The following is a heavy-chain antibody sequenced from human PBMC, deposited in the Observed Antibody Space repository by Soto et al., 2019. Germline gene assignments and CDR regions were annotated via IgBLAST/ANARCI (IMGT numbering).Heavy chain of an antibody. Sequence: SVKVSCKASGGTFSSYAISWVRQAPGQGLEWMGGIIPIFGTANYAQKFQGRATITADKSTSTAYMELSSLRSEDTAVYYCARDVRVSSRRLQRLPGGMDVWGQGTTVTVSS. D-gene: IGHD4-17*01. CDR1: GGTFSSYA. J-gene: IGHJ6*02. CDR3: ARDVRVSSRRLQRLPGGMDV. V-gene: IGHV1-69*06. CDR2: IIPIFGTA.